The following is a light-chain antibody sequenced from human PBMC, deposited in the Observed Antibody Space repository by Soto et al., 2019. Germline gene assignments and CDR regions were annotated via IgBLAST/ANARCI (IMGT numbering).Light chain of an antibody. CDR2: GAS. Sequence: VVMTQSPATLSVSPGERATLSCRASQSVSSNLAWYQQSPGQAPRLLIYGASTRATGIPARFSGSGSGTEFTLTISSLQSEDFAVYYCQQFNNWPLDPMYTFGQGTKLEIK. J-gene: IGKJ2*01. V-gene: IGKV3-15*01. CDR3: QQFNNWPLDPMYT. CDR1: QSVSSN.